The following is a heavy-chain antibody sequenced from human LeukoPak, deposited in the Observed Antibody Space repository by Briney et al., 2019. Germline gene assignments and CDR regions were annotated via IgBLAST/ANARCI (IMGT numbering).Heavy chain of an antibody. CDR2: INGGGDST. CDR1: GFTFRSYA. V-gene: IGHV3-23*01. D-gene: IGHD4-17*01. J-gene: IGHJ6*02. Sequence: GGSLRLSCAASGFTFRSYAMSWVRQAPGKGLEWVSAINGGGDSTYYVDSVKGRFTISRDNSENTLYLQMNSLRAEDTAVYYCARDQSVTNYYYGMDVWGQGTTVTVSS. CDR3: ARDQSVTNYYYGMDV.